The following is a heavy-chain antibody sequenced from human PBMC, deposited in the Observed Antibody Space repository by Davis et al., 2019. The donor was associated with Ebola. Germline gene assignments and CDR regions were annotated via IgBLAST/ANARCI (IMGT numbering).Heavy chain of an antibody. D-gene: IGHD6-19*01. CDR1: GGTFSSYA. J-gene: IGHJ6*02. V-gene: IGHV1-69*13. CDR2: IIPIFGTA. Sequence: SVKVSCKASGGTFSSYAISWVRQAPGQGLEWMGGIIPIFGTANYAQKFQGRVTITADESTSTAYMELSSLRSEDTAVYYCARGIAVAAPYYYYGMDVWGQGTTVTVSS. CDR3: ARGIAVAAPYYYYGMDV.